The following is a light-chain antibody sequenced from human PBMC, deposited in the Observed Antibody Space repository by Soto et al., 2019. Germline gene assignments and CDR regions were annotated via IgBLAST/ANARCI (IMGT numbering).Light chain of an antibody. Sequence: DIQMTQSPSSLSPSVGARVTITRRASQSSSSWLAWYQQKPGKAPKLLIYDASSLESGVPSRFSGSGSGTEFTLTISSLQPDDFATYYCQQYNSYWTFGQGTKVDIK. J-gene: IGKJ1*01. CDR1: QSSSSW. CDR2: DAS. CDR3: QQYNSYWT. V-gene: IGKV1-5*01.